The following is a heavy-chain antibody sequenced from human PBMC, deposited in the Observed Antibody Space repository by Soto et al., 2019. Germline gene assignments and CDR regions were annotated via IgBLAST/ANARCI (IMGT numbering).Heavy chain of an antibody. CDR2: ISASTRNT. V-gene: IGHV1-18*01. CDR1: GYTFSDYA. CDR3: VRCYCSVGSCYACWHFDL. J-gene: IGHJ2*01. Sequence: QVQLVQSGGEVKKPGASVKVSCQASGYTFSDYAISWVRQAPGQGLEWMGWISASTRNTDQAQNFQGRDIMTLDTSTNTAYMVMRSLRSDDTAVYYCVRCYCSVGSCYACWHFDLWGRGTLVTVSS. D-gene: IGHD2-15*01.